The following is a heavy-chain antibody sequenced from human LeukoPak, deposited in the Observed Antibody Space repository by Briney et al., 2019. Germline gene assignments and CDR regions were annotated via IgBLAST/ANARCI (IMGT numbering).Heavy chain of an antibody. J-gene: IGHJ6*02. CDR2: IIPIFGTA. Sequence: GASVKVSCKASGGTFSSYAISWVRQAPGQGLEWMGGIIPIFGTANYAQKFQGRVTITADESTSTAYMELSSLRSEDTAVYYCARVMELVHYYYGMDVWGQGTTVTVSS. CDR1: GGTFSSYA. CDR3: ARVMELVHYYYGMDV. V-gene: IGHV1-69*13. D-gene: IGHD6-6*01.